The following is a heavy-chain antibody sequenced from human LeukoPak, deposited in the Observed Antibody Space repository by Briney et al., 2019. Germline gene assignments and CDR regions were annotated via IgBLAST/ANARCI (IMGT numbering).Heavy chain of an antibody. CDR3: ATDRQLLSYFDY. Sequence: GGSLSLSCVASGFTFTSYAMNWVRQAPGKGLEWVSAISASGDSTYYADSVKGRFTISRDNSKNTVFLQMNSLRAEDTAVYYCATDRQLLSYFDYWGQGTLVTVSS. J-gene: IGHJ4*02. V-gene: IGHV3-23*01. D-gene: IGHD2-2*01. CDR2: ISASGDST. CDR1: GFTFTSYA.